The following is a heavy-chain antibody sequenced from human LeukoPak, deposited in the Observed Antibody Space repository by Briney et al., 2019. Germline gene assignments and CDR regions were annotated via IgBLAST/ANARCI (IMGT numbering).Heavy chain of an antibody. V-gene: IGHV4-38-2*02. Sequence: SETLSLTCTVSGFSIIRGYYWGWIRQPPGKGLEWIGSIHHSGNTYYNLSLKSRVTISVDTSKNQFSLKVTSVTAADTAVYYCARSVITMVRGVTAQNWFDPWGQGTLVTVSS. D-gene: IGHD3-10*01. CDR1: GFSIIRGYY. CDR2: IHHSGNT. CDR3: ARSVITMVRGVTAQNWFDP. J-gene: IGHJ5*02.